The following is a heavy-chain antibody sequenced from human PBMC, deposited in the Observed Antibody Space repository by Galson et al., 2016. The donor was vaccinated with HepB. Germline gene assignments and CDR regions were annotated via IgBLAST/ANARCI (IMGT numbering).Heavy chain of an antibody. CDR2: ILGDGDTT. D-gene: IGHD1-26*01. Sequence: SLRLSCAASGFTFSNYAMTWVRQAPGKGLEWVSGILGDGDTTYYADSVKGRFTISRDNSKNTLSLQMNSLRAEDTAIYYCASGDSASFWRYYFDHWGQGTVVTVSSGESSQSHLHYCASGESGSFWRNYFDDWGQGTLLTVSS. CDR3: ASGDSASFWRYYFDHWGQGTVVTVSSGESSQSHLHYCASGESGSFWRNYFDD. V-gene: IGHV3-23*01. J-gene: IGHJ4*02. CDR1: GFTFSNYA.